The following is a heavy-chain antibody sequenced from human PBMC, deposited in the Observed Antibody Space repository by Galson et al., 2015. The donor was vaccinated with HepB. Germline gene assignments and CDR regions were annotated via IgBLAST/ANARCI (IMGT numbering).Heavy chain of an antibody. J-gene: IGHJ4*01. CDR3: ARDHSGYVDN. CDR1: GDSVSDTSAA. D-gene: IGHD1-26*01. Sequence: CAISGDSVSDTSAAWNWIRQSPSRGLEWLGRTYYRSKWYNDYAASVKSRITINPDTSKNQFSLHLNYVTPEDTAVYYCARDHSGYVDNWGHGTLVTVSS. CDR2: TYYRSKWYN. V-gene: IGHV6-1*01.